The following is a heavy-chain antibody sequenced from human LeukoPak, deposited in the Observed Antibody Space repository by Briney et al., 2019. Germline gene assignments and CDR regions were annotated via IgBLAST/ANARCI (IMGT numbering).Heavy chain of an antibody. CDR1: GGTFSSYA. CDR3: ASTPWIQLWPRLDY. D-gene: IGHD5-18*01. Sequence: SVKVSCKASGGTFSSYAISWVRQAPGQGLEWMGGIIPIFGTANYAQKFQGRVTITADKSTSTAYMELSSLRSEDTAVYYCASTPWIQLWPRLDYWGQGTLVTVSS. V-gene: IGHV1-69*06. CDR2: IIPIFGTA. J-gene: IGHJ4*02.